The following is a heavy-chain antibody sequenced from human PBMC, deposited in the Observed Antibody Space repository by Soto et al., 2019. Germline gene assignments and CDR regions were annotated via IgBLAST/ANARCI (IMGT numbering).Heavy chain of an antibody. Sequence: GGSLRLSCAASGFTFGRYSMNWVRQAPGKGLEWVSYISSSSNTKNYADSVEGRFTISRDNSKNTMYLQMNSLRAEDTAVYYCAKEGCIYVYNYFHYGMDVWGQGTMVTVSS. CDR3: AKEGCIYVYNYFHYGMDV. J-gene: IGHJ6*02. CDR1: GFTFGRYS. D-gene: IGHD5-18*01. CDR2: ISSSSNTK. V-gene: IGHV3-48*01.